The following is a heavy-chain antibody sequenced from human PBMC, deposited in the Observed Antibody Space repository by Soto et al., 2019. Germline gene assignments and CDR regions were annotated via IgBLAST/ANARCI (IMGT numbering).Heavy chain of an antibody. CDR2: ISYDGSNK. D-gene: IGHD2-15*01. Sequence: QVQLVESGGGVVQPGRSLRLSCAASGFTFSSYGMHWVRQAPGKGLEWVAVISYDGSNKYYADSEKGRFTISRDNSKNTLYLQMNSLRAEDTAVYYCAKETYSGPLDYWGQGTLVTVSS. CDR1: GFTFSSYG. J-gene: IGHJ4*02. CDR3: AKETYSGPLDY. V-gene: IGHV3-30*18.